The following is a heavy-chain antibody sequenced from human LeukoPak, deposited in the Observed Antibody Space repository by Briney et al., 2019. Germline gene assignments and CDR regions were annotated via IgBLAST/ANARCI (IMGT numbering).Heavy chain of an antibody. Sequence: SQTLSLTCTVSGGSISSGSYYWSWIRQPPGKGLEWIGEINHSGSTNYNPSLKSRVTISVDTSKNQFSLKLSSVTAADTAVYYCARRPYGCSGGSCYAGPGFDPWGQGTLVTVSS. CDR2: INHSGST. J-gene: IGHJ5*02. CDR1: GGSISSGSYY. CDR3: ARRPYGCSGGSCYAGPGFDP. V-gene: IGHV4-39*07. D-gene: IGHD2-15*01.